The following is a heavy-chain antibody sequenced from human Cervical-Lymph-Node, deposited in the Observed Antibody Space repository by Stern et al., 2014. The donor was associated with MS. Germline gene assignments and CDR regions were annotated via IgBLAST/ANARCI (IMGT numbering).Heavy chain of an antibody. V-gene: IGHV4-59*01. CDR2: ISYSGSS. CDR1: GGSISSYY. J-gene: IGHJ3*02. Sequence: VQLVESGPGLVKPSETLSLSCTVSGGSISSYYWSWIRQPPGKGLEWIGYISYSGSSNYTPSLKSRVTISVDTSKNQFSLKLSSLTAADTAVYYCAREGRRDDAFDIWGQGTMVTVSS. CDR3: AREGRRDDAFDI.